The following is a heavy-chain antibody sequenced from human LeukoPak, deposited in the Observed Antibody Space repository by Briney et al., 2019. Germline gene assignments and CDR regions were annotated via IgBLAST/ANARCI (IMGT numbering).Heavy chain of an antibody. CDR1: GGSISSYY. Sequence: PSETLSLTCTVSGGSISSYYWSWIRQPAGEGLEWIGRIYTSGSTNYNASLKSRVSMSVDTSKNQFSLKLSSVTAADTAVSYCARENSGSYREFDYWGQGTLVTVSS. V-gene: IGHV4-4*07. CDR2: IYTSGST. CDR3: ARENSGSYREFDY. D-gene: IGHD1-26*01. J-gene: IGHJ4*02.